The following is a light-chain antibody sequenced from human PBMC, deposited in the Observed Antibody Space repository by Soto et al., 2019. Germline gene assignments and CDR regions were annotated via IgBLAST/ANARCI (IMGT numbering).Light chain of an antibody. CDR3: QQYNKWPLT. CDR1: QSVRSY. V-gene: IGKV3-15*01. CDR2: GAS. J-gene: IGKJ4*01. Sequence: EIVLTQSPATLSVSPGERVXXXXXXSQSVRSYYLAWYQQKPGQAPRLLIYGASTRATGIPARFSGSGSGTEFTLTISSLQSEDFAVYYCQQYNKWPLTFGGGTKVDIK.